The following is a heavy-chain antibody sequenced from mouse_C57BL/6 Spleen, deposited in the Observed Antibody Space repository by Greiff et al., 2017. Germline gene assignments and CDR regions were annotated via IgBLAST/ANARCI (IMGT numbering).Heavy chain of an antibody. CDR3: ARETDYYGSSSFDY. Sequence: VQLQQPGAELVKPGASVKMSCKASGYTFTSYWITWVKQRPGQGLEWLGDIYPGSGSTNYNETFKSKATLTVDTSSSTAYMQLSSLTSEDSAVYYCARETDYYGSSSFDYWGQGTTLTVSS. V-gene: IGHV1-55*01. CDR1: GYTFTSYW. J-gene: IGHJ2*01. D-gene: IGHD1-1*01. CDR2: IYPGSGST.